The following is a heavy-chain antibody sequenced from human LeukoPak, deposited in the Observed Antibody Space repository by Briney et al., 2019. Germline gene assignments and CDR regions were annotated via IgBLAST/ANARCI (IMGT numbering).Heavy chain of an antibody. CDR3: ARGGYTYGLDS. CDR1: GFALTSYS. V-gene: IGHV3-48*01. CDR2: LSAAGRTI. J-gene: IGHJ4*02. D-gene: IGHD5-18*01. Sequence: GGSLRLSCAASGFALTSYSMNWVRQAPGKGLEWISYLSAAGRTIYYADSVQGRFSISRDTAKNTVSLQMGSLRADDTAVYYCARGGYTYGLDSWGQGALVVVSS.